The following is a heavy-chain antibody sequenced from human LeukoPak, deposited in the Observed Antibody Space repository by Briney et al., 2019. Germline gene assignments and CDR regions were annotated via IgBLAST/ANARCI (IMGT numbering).Heavy chain of an antibody. Sequence: GESLKISCKGSGYSFTSYWIGWVRQMPGKGLEWMGIIYPGDSDTRYSPSFQGQVTISADKSISTAYLQWSSLKASDTAMYYCARGPNIVVVPAAFDYWGQGTLVTVSS. CDR1: GYSFTSYW. J-gene: IGHJ4*02. D-gene: IGHD2-2*01. V-gene: IGHV5-51*01. CDR2: IYPGDSDT. CDR3: ARGPNIVVVPAAFDY.